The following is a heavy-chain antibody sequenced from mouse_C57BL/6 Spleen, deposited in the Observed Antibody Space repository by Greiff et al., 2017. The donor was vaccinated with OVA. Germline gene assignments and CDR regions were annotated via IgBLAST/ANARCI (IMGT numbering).Heavy chain of an antibody. V-gene: IGHV1-53*01. CDR1: GYTFTSYW. CDR2: INPSTGGT. J-gene: IGHJ4*01. D-gene: IGHD2-3*01. CDR3: ARGEWLLPYYYAMDY. Sequence: QVQLQQPGTELVKPGASVKLSCKASGYTFTSYWLHWVKQRPGQGLEWIGNINPSTGGTNYNEKFKSKATLTVDKSSSTAYMQLSSLTSEDSAVYYCARGEWLLPYYYAMDYWGQGTSVTVSS.